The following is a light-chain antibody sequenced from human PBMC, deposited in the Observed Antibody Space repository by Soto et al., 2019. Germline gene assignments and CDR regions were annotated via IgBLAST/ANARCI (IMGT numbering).Light chain of an antibody. V-gene: IGLV2-14*03. J-gene: IGLJ2*01. CDR1: SRDVGGHNY. Sequence: QSALTQPASVAGSPGQSIIISRAGTSRDVGGHNYVAWYQHHPGKAPKLIIYDVSNRPSGVSIRFSGSKSGNTASLTISGLQAEDEADYYCQSYTSNSVVFGGGTKLTVL. CDR2: DVS. CDR3: QSYTSNSVV.